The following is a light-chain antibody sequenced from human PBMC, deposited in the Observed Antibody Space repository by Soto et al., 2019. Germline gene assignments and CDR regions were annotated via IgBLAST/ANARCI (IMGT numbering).Light chain of an antibody. J-gene: IGKJ1*01. CDR1: QSVSSSY. CDR3: QQYGSSPKT. Sequence: DIVLTQSPGSLSLSPGDRATLSCKASQSVSSSYLAWYQQKPGQAPRLLIYGASSRATGIPDRFSGSGSGTDFTLTISRLEPEDFAVYYCQQYGSSPKTFGQGTKVE. V-gene: IGKV3-20*01. CDR2: GAS.